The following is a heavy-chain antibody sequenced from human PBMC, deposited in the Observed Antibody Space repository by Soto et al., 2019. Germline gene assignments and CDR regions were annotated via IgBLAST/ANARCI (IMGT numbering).Heavy chain of an antibody. D-gene: IGHD3-10*01. V-gene: IGHV4-39*01. CDR1: GDSITRSGCY. CDR3: ARVRGGDTHVFDF. CDR2: MYHTGST. J-gene: IGHJ4*02. Sequence: QLHLHESGPGLVKPSETLSLSCSVSGDSITRSGCYWAWIRRPPGKGLKWIGSMYHTGSTYYKPSHESRLTRSVDASKSQFSLRLTSMTAADAGVYFCARVRGGDTHVFDFWGQGARVTVSS.